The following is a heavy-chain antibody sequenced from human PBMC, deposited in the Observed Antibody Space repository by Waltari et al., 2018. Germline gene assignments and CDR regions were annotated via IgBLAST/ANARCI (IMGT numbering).Heavy chain of an antibody. CDR1: GFTVSSNY. V-gene: IGHV3-66*02. Sequence: EVQLVESGGGLVQPGGSLRLSCAASGFTVSSNYMSWVRQAPGKGLEWVSVSYSGGSTYYADSVKGRFTISRDNSKNTLYLQMNSLRAEDTAVYYCASPITMVRGVIWDYWGQGTLVTVSS. J-gene: IGHJ4*02. CDR2: SYSGGST. D-gene: IGHD3-10*01. CDR3: ASPITMVRGVIWDY.